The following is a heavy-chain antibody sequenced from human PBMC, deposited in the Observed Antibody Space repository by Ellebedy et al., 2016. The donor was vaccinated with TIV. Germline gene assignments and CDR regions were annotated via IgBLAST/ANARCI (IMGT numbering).Heavy chain of an antibody. D-gene: IGHD4-17*01. V-gene: IGHV3-23*01. CDR1: GFTFNNYA. CDR3: AKDKVFGDSKWEMDV. CDR2: LSHTGTRT. J-gene: IGHJ6*02. Sequence: GESLKISCAASGFTFNNYAMSWVRQAPGKGLEWVSTLSHTGTRTYYANSVEGRFIISRDNSKRTLYLQMNSLRAEDTAVYYCAKDKVFGDSKWEMDVWGQGTTVTVSS.